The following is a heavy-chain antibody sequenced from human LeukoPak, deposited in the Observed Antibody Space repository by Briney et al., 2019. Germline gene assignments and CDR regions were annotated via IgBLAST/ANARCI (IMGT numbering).Heavy chain of an antibody. J-gene: IGHJ4*02. CDR1: GLTFSSYS. CDR2: ISSTSSTI. CDR3: ARDPEGN. Sequence: PGGSLRLSCAVSGLTFSSYSMNWARQAPGKGLEWVSYISSTSSTIYYADSVKGRFTTSRDNAKNSLYLQMNSLRDEDTAVYYCARDPEGNWGQGTLVTVSS. V-gene: IGHV3-48*02.